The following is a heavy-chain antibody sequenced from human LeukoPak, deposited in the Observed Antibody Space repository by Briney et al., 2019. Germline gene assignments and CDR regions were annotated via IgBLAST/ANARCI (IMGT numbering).Heavy chain of an antibody. D-gene: IGHD2-15*01. CDR2: IIPILGIA. V-gene: IGHV1-69*04. CDR3: ARVDRYCSGGSCSGWFDP. Sequence: ASVKVSCKASGGTFSSYAISWVRQAPGQGLEWMGRIIPILGIANYAQKFQGRVTITADKSTSTAYMELSSLRSEDTAVYYCARVDRYCSGGSCSGWFDPWGQGTLVTVSS. CDR1: GGTFSSYA. J-gene: IGHJ5*02.